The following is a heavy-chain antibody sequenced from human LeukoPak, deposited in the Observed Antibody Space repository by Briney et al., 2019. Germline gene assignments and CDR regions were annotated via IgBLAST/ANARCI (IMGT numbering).Heavy chain of an antibody. V-gene: IGHV3-73*01. CDR2: LRSKANRYAT. Sequence: PGGSLRLSCEASGFPFSGSLMPRFAQASGKGPGWVGRLRSKANRYATAYAASVKGRFTISRDDSKNTAYLQMNSLKTEDTAVYYCTSRGEMATIVDWGQGTLVTVSS. CDR3: TSRGEMATIVD. CDR1: GFPFSGSL. D-gene: IGHD5-24*01. J-gene: IGHJ4*02.